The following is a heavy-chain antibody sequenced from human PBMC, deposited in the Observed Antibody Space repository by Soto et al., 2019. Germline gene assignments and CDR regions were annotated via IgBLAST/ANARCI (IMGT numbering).Heavy chain of an antibody. D-gene: IGHD2-2*01. CDR3: AKDRCSSTSCRLFPTNQGTGI. CDR2: ISGSEDST. Sequence: GGSLRLSCAASGFTFGSYAMSWVRQAPGKGLEWVSGISGSEDSTYYADSVKGRFTISRDNPKNTLYLQMNSLGAEDTAVYYCAKDRCSSTSCRLFPTNQGTGIWGQGTMVTVSS. CDR1: GFTFGSYA. V-gene: IGHV3-23*01. J-gene: IGHJ3*02.